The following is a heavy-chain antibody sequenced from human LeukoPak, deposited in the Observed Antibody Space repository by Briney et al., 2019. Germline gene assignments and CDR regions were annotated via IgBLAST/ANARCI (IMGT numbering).Heavy chain of an antibody. CDR3: AKGRKSSSPAAFDV. J-gene: IGHJ3*01. D-gene: IGHD1-14*01. Sequence: SQTLSLTCAISGDSVSSNSATWTWIRQSPSRGLEWLGRTYYRSEWFNGYAVSLRSRISINADTSKNQFSLQLTSVTPEDTAVYYCAKGRKSSSPAAFDVWGQGTMVTVSS. V-gene: IGHV6-1*01. CDR1: GDSVSSNSAT. CDR2: TYYRSEWFN.